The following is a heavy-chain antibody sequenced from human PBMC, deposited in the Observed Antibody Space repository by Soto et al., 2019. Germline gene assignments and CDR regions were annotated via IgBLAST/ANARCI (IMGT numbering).Heavy chain of an antibody. V-gene: IGHV1-3*01. J-gene: IGHJ4*02. CDR2: INAGNGNT. Sequence: QVQLVQSGAEVKKPGASVKVSCKASGYTFTSYPMHWVRQAPGQRLEWMGWINAGNGNTKYSQKFQGRVTITRDTAASTANMELSSMRSEDTAVYYCACAIAWAGDYWGQGALVTVSS. CDR1: GYTFTSYP. CDR3: ACAIAWAGDY. D-gene: IGHD1-26*01.